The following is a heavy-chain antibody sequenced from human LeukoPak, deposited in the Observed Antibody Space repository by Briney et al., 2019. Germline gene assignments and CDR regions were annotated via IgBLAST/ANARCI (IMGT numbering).Heavy chain of an antibody. Sequence: GGSLRLSCAASGFTFSSYGMHWVRQGPGKGLEWVAFIRYDGSNKYYGDSVKGRFTISRDNSKNTLYLQMNSLRAEDTAVYYCAKRRGLELLYYYYMDVWGKGTTVTVSS. CDR1: GFTFSSYG. CDR3: AKRRGLELLYYYYMDV. J-gene: IGHJ6*03. V-gene: IGHV3-30*02. D-gene: IGHD1-7*01. CDR2: IRYDGSNK.